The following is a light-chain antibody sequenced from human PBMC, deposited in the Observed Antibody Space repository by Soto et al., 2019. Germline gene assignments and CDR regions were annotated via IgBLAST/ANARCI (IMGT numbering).Light chain of an antibody. CDR3: RSYTTSSTL. CDR2: DVS. Sequence: QSALTQPASVSGSPGQSITISCTGTSSDVGGYNYVAWYQQHPGKAPKLMIYDVSNRPSGVSNRFSGSKSGNTASLTISGLQAEDEADDYCRSYTTSSTLFVGGTKVTVL. J-gene: IGLJ2*01. V-gene: IGLV2-14*01. CDR1: SSDVGGYNY.